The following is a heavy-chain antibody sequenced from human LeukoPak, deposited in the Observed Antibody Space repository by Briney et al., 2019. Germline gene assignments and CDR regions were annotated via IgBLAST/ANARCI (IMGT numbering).Heavy chain of an antibody. CDR3: GRLGYEGAVND. CDR1: GFTFTTYW. J-gene: IGHJ4*02. Sequence: PRGSLRLSCAASGFTFTTYWMTWVRQAPDHGLEWVANIEPPGSETYYVDPVKGRFTISRDNAKNVLYMEMNSLRAEDTALYYCGRLGYEGAVNDWGQGTLVTVSS. V-gene: IGHV3-7*01. D-gene: IGHD1-26*01. CDR2: IEPPGSET.